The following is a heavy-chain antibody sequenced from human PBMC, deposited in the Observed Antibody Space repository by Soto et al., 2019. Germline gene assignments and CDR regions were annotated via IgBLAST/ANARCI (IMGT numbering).Heavy chain of an antibody. Sequence: TAGCLELGSVTSGVTVSSYAMDGVRQAPGKGLEWVAVIWHDGTHIYYADSMKGRFTISRDNSKNTLYLQMNSLRADDTAVYYCAKMYGSSWSFDYWGQGTPVTVSS. CDR2: IWHDGTHI. J-gene: IGHJ4*02. V-gene: IGHV3-33*06. CDR1: GVTVSSYA. CDR3: AKMYGSSWSFDY. D-gene: IGHD6-13*01.